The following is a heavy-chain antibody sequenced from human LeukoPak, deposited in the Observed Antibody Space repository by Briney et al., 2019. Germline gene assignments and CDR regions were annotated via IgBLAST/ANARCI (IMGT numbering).Heavy chain of an antibody. CDR1: GYTFTSYD. Sequence: GASVKVSCKASGYTFTSYDITWVRQAPGQGLEWMGWISVYNGNTKYAQKVEGRVTITTDTYTSTAYMELRSLRSDDTAVYYCARSEVGALVDYWGQGTLVTVSS. J-gene: IGHJ4*02. CDR2: ISVYNGNT. V-gene: IGHV1-18*01. CDR3: ARSEVGALVDY. D-gene: IGHD1-26*01.